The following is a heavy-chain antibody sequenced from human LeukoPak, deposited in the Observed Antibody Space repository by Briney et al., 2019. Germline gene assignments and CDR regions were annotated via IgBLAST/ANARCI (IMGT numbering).Heavy chain of an antibody. D-gene: IGHD6-19*01. CDR2: ISADNGNT. CDR3: ARAVAGEVTYDIDY. V-gene: IGHV1-18*01. J-gene: IGHJ4*02. Sequence: ASVKVSCKASGYTFFYYGLSWVRQAPGQGLEWMGWISADNGNTDYAQKFQGRVTLTTDISTSTGYMELRSLRSDDTAVYYCARAVAGEVTYDIDYWGQGTLVTVSS. CDR1: GYTFFYYG.